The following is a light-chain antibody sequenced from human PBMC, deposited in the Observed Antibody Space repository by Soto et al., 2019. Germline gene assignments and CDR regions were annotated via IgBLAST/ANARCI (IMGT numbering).Light chain of an antibody. CDR1: SSDVGGDNY. J-gene: IGLJ2*01. V-gene: IGLV2-11*01. Sequence: QSALTQPRSVSGSPGQSVTISCTGTSSDVGGDNYVSWYQQHPGKAPKLMIFEVTKRPSGVPDRFSGSKSGSTASLTISGLQAEDESDYYCSSYAGIFVVFGGGTKLTVL. CDR2: EVT. CDR3: SSYAGIFVV.